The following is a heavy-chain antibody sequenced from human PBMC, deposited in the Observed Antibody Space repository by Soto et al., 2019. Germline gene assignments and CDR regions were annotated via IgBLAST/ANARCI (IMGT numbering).Heavy chain of an antibody. J-gene: IGHJ6*02. D-gene: IGHD3-3*01. CDR1: GYSFTSYW. CDR3: ARHAYDFWSGHPNPRYYYGMDV. V-gene: IGHV5-51*01. CDR2: IYPGDSNT. Sequence: PGEALKISCKGSGYSFTSYWISWVLQTPGKGLEWMGIIYPGDSNTRYSPSLQGQVTISVDKSISTAYLQWSSLKATDTAMYYCARHAYDFWSGHPNPRYYYGMDVWGQGTTVTVSS.